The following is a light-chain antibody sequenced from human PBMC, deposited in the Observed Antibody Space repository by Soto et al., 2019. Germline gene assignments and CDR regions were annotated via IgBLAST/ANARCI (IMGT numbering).Light chain of an antibody. CDR1: QSVSSSY. CDR2: GAS. CDR3: QQYGSSPPIT. J-gene: IGKJ3*01. Sequence: EIVLTQSPGTLSLSPGERATLSCRASQSVSSSYLAWYHQKPGRAPRLLIYGASSRATGIPDGFSGSGSGTDFTLTISRLEPEDFAVYYCQQYGSSPPITFGPGTKVDIK. V-gene: IGKV3-20*01.